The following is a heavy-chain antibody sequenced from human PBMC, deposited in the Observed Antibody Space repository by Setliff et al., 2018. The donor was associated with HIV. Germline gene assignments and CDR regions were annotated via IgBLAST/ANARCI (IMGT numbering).Heavy chain of an antibody. CDR2: IYYTGST. Sequence: PSETLSLTCTVSGGSISSGSYSWGWIRQPPGKGLDWIGSIYYTGSTYYNPSLKSRVTISVDTSKNQFSLKLSSVTAADTAVYYCASGIAAASPNYYYYFGMDVWGQGTTVTVS. D-gene: IGHD6-13*01. V-gene: IGHV4-39*01. J-gene: IGHJ6*02. CDR3: ASGIAAASPNYYYYFGMDV. CDR1: GGSISSGSYS.